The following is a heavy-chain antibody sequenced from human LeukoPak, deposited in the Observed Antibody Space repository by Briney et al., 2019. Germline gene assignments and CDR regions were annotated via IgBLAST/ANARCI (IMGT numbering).Heavy chain of an antibody. CDR2: IYYSGST. Sequence: PSETLSLTCAVYGGSFSGYYWGWIRQPPGKGLEWIGSIYYSGSTYNNPSLKSRVTISVDTSKNQFSLKLSSVTAADTAVYYCARNRYYYGSGNYGVPNWFDPWGQGTLVTVSS. J-gene: IGHJ5*02. D-gene: IGHD3-10*01. CDR1: GGSFSGYY. CDR3: ARNRYYYGSGNYGVPNWFDP. V-gene: IGHV4-39*01.